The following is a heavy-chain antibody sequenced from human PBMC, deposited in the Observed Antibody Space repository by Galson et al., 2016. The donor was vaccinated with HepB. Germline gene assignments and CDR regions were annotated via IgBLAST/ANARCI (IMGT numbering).Heavy chain of an antibody. V-gene: IGHV3-30*18. D-gene: IGHD3-9*01. Sequence: SLRLSCAASGFTFSSYGMHWVRQAPGKGLEWVAVISYDGSNKYYADSVRGRFTISRDNSKNTLFLQMNSLRAEDTAVYYCAKHDILAGYSAFDYWGQGIPVTASS. J-gene: IGHJ4*02. CDR1: GFTFSSYG. CDR3: AKHDILAGYSAFDY. CDR2: ISYDGSNK.